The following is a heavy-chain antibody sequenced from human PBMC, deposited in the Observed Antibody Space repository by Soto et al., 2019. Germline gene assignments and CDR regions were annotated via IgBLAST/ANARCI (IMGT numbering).Heavy chain of an antibody. CDR3: ARWYSSGWYWWFDP. CDR1: GGSISSGGYY. Sequence: SETLSLTCTVSGGSISSGGYYWSWIRLHPGKGLEWIGYIYYSGSTYYNPSLKSRVTISVDTSKNQFSLKLSSVTAADTAVYYCARWYSSGWYWWFDPWGQGTLVTVSS. J-gene: IGHJ5*02. V-gene: IGHV4-31*03. CDR2: IYYSGST. D-gene: IGHD6-19*01.